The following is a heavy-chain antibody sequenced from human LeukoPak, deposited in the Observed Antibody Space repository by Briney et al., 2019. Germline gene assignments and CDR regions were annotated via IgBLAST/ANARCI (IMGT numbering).Heavy chain of an antibody. CDR2: ISAYNGNT. CDR1: GYTFTSYG. Sequence: ASVKVSCKASGYTFTSYGISWVRQAPGQGLEWMGWISAYNGNTNYAQKLQGRVTMTTDTSTSTAYMELRSLRSDDTAVYYCATSPGSSSWSHPPGNFGYWGQGTLVTVSS. D-gene: IGHD6-13*01. J-gene: IGHJ4*02. CDR3: ATSPGSSSWSHPPGNFGY. V-gene: IGHV1-18*04.